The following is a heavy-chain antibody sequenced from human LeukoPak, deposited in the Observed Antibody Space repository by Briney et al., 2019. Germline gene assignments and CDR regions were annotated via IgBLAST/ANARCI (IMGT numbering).Heavy chain of an antibody. CDR3: AKEKTGDCGDYTVGFDY. V-gene: IGHV3-23*01. Sequence: GGSLRLSCAFSGFTFSNYAMTWVRQAPGKGLEWVSAISGSGGSTYYADSVKGRFTITRDNSKNTLYLQVSSLRAEDTAVYYCAKEKTGDCGDYTVGFDYWGQGTLVTVSS. D-gene: IGHD4-17*01. J-gene: IGHJ4*02. CDR1: GFTFSNYA. CDR2: ISGSGGST.